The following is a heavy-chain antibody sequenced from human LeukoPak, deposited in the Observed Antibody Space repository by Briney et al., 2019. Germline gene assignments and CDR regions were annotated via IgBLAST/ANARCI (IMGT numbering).Heavy chain of an antibody. CDR3: ARIKGYSSSPDFDY. D-gene: IGHD6-6*01. CDR2: ISSSSSYI. Sequence: PGGSLRLSCAASGFTFSSYSMNWVRRAPGKGLEWVSSISSSSSYIYYADSVKGRFTISRDNAKNSLYLQMNSLRAEDTAVYYCARIKGYSSSPDFDYWGQGTLVTVSS. CDR1: GFTFSSYS. V-gene: IGHV3-21*01. J-gene: IGHJ4*02.